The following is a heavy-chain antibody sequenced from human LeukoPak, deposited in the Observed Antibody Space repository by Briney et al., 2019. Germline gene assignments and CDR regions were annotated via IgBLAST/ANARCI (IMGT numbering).Heavy chain of an antibody. CDR3: ARRDCSSTSCYESFDY. CDR1: GYSLTSYW. V-gene: IGHV5-51*01. D-gene: IGHD2-2*01. CDR2: IYPGDSDT. J-gene: IGHJ4*02. Sequence: GESLKISCKGSGYSLTSYWIGWVRQMPGKGLEWMGIIYPGDSDTRYSPSFQGQVTISADKSISTAYLQWSSLKASDTAMYYCARRDCSSTSCYESFDYWGQGTLVTVSS.